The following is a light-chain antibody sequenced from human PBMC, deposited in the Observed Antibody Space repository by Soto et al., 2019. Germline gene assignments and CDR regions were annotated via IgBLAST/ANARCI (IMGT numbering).Light chain of an antibody. Sequence: QTVVTQESSVTVSPGGTVTLTCGSITGVVTRDHYPNWFQQKPGQPPRALISTTTNRHSWTPARFSGSLLGDKAALTLSGVQPEDEADYYCLLYFGGPWVFGGGTKLTVL. J-gene: IGLJ3*02. CDR1: TGVVTRDHY. CDR3: LLYFGGPWV. V-gene: IGLV7-43*01. CDR2: TTT.